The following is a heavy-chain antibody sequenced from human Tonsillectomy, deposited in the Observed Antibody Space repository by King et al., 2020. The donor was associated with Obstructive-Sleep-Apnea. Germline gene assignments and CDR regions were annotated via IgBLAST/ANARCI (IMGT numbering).Heavy chain of an antibody. CDR3: ARDILTGYYWD. CDR2: IYYSGST. J-gene: IGHJ4*02. D-gene: IGHD3-9*01. CDR1: GGSISSYY. V-gene: IGHV4-59*01. Sequence: VQLQESGPGLVKPSETLSLTCTVSGGSISSYYWSWIRQPPGKGLEWIGYIYYSGSTNYNPSLKSRVTISVDTSKNQFSLKLSSVTAADTAVYYCARDILTGYYWDWGQGTLVTVSS.